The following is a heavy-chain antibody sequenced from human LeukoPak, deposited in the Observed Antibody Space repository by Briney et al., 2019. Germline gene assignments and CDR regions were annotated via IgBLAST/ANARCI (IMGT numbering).Heavy chain of an antibody. CDR1: GYTFINYD. Sequence: ASVKVSCKTSGYTFINYDINWVRQATGQELEWMGWVNPYSGHTAYAQKFQGRITMTRNTSTSTAYMELSSLRSEDTAVYFCARDRIAVAGPRDYWGQGTLVTVSS. D-gene: IGHD6-19*01. CDR2: VNPYSGHT. V-gene: IGHV1-8*01. J-gene: IGHJ4*02. CDR3: ARDRIAVAGPRDY.